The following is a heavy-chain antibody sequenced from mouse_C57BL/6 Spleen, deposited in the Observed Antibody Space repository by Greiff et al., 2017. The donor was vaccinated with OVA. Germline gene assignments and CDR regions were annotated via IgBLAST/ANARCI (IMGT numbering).Heavy chain of an antibody. CDR2: IDPSDSYT. J-gene: IGHJ1*03. Sequence: QVHVKQPGAELVMPGASVKLSCKASGYTFPSYWMHWVKQRPGQGLEWIGEIDPSDSYTNYNQKFKGKSTLTVDKSSSTAYMQLSSLTSEDSAVYYCAPTMVTTTGYWYFDVWGTGTTVTVSS. CDR1: GYTFPSYW. CDR3: APTMVTTTGYWYFDV. V-gene: IGHV1-69*01. D-gene: IGHD2-2*01.